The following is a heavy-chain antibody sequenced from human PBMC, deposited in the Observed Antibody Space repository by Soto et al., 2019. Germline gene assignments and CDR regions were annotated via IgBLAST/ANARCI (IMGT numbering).Heavy chain of an antibody. CDR1: GGSISSGGYS. J-gene: IGHJ4*02. D-gene: IGHD3-22*01. CDR2: IYHSGST. CDR3: ARGSNYYDSSGYYDY. V-gene: IGHV4-30-2*01. Sequence: QLQLQESGSGLVKPSQTLSLTCAVSGGSISSGGYSWSWIRQPPGKGLEWIGYIYHSGSTYYNPSLKSRVTISVDRSKNQFSLKLSSVIAADMAVYYCARGSNYYDSSGYYDYWGQGTLVTVSS.